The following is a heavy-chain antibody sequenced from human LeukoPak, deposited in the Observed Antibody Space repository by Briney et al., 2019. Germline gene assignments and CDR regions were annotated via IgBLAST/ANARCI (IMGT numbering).Heavy chain of an antibody. CDR3: ARGDSSSPQGRYYMAV. CDR1: GGSISSYY. V-gene: IGHV4-59*01. D-gene: IGHD6-6*01. Sequence: SETLSLTCTVSGGSISSYYWSWIRQPPGKGLEWIGYIYYSGSTNYNPSFKSRVTISVDTSKNQFSLKLSSVTAADTAVYYCARGDSSSPQGRYYMAVWGKGTTVTVSS. CDR2: IYYSGST. J-gene: IGHJ6*03.